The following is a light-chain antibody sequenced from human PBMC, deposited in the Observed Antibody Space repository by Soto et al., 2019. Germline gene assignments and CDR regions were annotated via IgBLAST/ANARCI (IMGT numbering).Light chain of an antibody. CDR3: QQSDSTPST. Sequence: DIQMTQSPSSLSASVGDRVTITCRASQTISTYLNWYQQQPRKAPRLLIYDASSLLSGVPSRFSGSGSGTAFTLTIASLQPEDFSTYYCQQSDSTPSTFGQVTKVEI. CDR1: QTISTY. V-gene: IGKV1-39*01. CDR2: DAS. J-gene: IGKJ2*01.